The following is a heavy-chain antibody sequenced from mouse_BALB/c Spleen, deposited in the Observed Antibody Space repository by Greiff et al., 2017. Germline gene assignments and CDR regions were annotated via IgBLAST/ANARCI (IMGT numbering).Heavy chain of an antibody. CDR3: ARDTYGYDWDY. V-gene: IGHV5-4*02. J-gene: IGHJ4*01. CDR2: ISDGGSYT. Sequence: EVKLVESGGGLVKPGGSLKLSCAASGFTFSDYYMYWVRQTPEKRLEWVATISDGGSYTYYPDSVKGRFTISRDNAKNNLYLQMSSLKSEDTAMYYCARDTYGYDWDYWGQGTSVTVSS. CDR1: GFTFSDYY. D-gene: IGHD2-2*01.